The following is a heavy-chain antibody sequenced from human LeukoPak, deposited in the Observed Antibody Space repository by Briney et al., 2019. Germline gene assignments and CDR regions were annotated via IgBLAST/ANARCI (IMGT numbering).Heavy chain of an antibody. J-gene: IGHJ3*02. Sequence: GGSLRLSCAASGFTFSNYWMSWVRQAPGKGLEWVANIKQDGSEKYYVDSVEGRFTVSRDNAKNSLYLQMNSLRAEDTAVFYCARGGMVRRVMGAFDIWGQGTLVTVSS. CDR2: IKQDGSEK. V-gene: IGHV3-7*01. D-gene: IGHD3-10*01. CDR3: ARGGMVRRVMGAFDI. CDR1: GFTFSNYW.